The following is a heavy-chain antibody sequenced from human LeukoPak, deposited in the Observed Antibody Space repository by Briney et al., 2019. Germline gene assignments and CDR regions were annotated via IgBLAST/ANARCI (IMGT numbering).Heavy chain of an antibody. CDR3: AKGEPNILAAASGSEFDY. D-gene: IGHD6-13*01. V-gene: IGHV3-30*18. Sequence: GGSLRLSCAASGFTFTSYGMHRVGQAPGKGLEGVAVISYDGSNKYYADSVKGRFTISRDNSKNTLYLQMNSLRAEDTAVYYCAKGEPNILAAASGSEFDYWGQGTLVTVSS. CDR2: ISYDGSNK. CDR1: GFTFTSYG. J-gene: IGHJ4*02.